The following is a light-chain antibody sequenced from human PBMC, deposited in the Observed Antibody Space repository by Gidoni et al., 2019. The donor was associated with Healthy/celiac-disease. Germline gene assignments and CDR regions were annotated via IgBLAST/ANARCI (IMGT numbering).Light chain of an antibody. CDR1: QSISSW. V-gene: IGKV1-5*03. J-gene: IGKJ1*01. Sequence: EIQITQSPSTLSASAGDRVTITCRASQSISSWLAWYQQKPGKAPKLLIYKASSLESGVPSRFSGSGSGTEFTLTISSLQPDDFANYYCQQYNSYSPTTFGQGTKVEIK. CDR2: KAS. CDR3: QQYNSYSPTT.